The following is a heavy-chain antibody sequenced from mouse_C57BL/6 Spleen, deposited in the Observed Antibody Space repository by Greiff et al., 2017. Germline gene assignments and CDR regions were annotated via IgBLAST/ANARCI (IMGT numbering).Heavy chain of an antibody. CDR2: IWGVGST. J-gene: IGHJ4*01. D-gene: IGHD3-1*01. Sequence: VKLVESGPGLVAPSQSLSITCTVSGFSLTSYGVDWVRQSPGKGLEWLGVIWGVGSTNYNSALKSRLSSSKDNSKSQVFLKMNSLQTDDTAMYYCASDRGYAMDYWGQGTSVTVSS. V-gene: IGHV2-6*01. CDR3: ASDRGYAMDY. CDR1: GFSLTSYG.